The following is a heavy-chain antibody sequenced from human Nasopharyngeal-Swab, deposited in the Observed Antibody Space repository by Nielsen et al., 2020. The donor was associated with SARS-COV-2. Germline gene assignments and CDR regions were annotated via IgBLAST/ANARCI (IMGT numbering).Heavy chain of an antibody. CDR2: IYYSGST. J-gene: IGHJ6*02. V-gene: IGHV4-59*01. CDR3: AREGPAIWFGEYETSKSGMDV. D-gene: IGHD3-10*01. Sequence: WIRQPPGKGLEWIGYIYYSGSTNYSPSLKSRVTISVDTSKNQFSLKLSSVTAADTAVYYCAREGPAIWFGEYETSKSGMDVWGQGTTVTVSS.